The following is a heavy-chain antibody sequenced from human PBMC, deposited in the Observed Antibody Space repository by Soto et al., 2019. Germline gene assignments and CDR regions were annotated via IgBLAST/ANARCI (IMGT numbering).Heavy chain of an antibody. J-gene: IGHJ5*02. V-gene: IGHV3-23*01. CDR3: ARREYYDFWSGYHPIGWFDP. Sequence: GGSLRLSCAASGFTFSSYAMSWVRQAPGKGLEWVSAISGSGGSTYYADSVKGRFTISRDNSKNTLYLQMNSLRAEDTAVYYCARREYYDFWSGYHPIGWFDPWGQGTLVTVSS. D-gene: IGHD3-3*01. CDR1: GFTFSSYA. CDR2: ISGSGGST.